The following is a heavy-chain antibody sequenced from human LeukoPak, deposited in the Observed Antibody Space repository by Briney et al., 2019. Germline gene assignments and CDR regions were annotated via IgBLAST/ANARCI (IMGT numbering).Heavy chain of an antibody. Sequence: QPGGSLRLSCAASGFIFNSYWMSWVRQAPGKGLEWVANIKQDGSEKYYVDSVKGRFTISRDNAKNSLYLQMNSLRAEDTAVYYCASSPTFRDGYEPDKYYFDYWGQGTLVTVSS. D-gene: IGHD5-24*01. J-gene: IGHJ4*02. CDR3: ASSPTFRDGYEPDKYYFDY. CDR2: IKQDGSEK. CDR1: GFIFNSYW. V-gene: IGHV3-7*01.